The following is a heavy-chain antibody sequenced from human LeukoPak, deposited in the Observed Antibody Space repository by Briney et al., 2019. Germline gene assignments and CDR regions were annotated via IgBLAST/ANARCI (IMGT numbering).Heavy chain of an antibody. CDR2: ISAYNGNT. Sequence: GASVKLSCKASGYTFTSYGISWVRQAPGQGLEWMGWISAYNGNTHHAQKLQGRVTMTTDTSTTTAYMELRSLRSDDTAVYYCARGGMVRGVPTKSPSHNWFDPWGQGTLVTVSS. D-gene: IGHD3-10*01. CDR3: ARGGMVRGVPTKSPSHNWFDP. V-gene: IGHV1-18*01. J-gene: IGHJ5*02. CDR1: GYTFTSYG.